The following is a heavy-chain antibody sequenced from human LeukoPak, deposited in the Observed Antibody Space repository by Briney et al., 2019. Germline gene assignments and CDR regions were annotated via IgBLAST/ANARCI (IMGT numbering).Heavy chain of an antibody. Sequence: GGSLRLSCAASGFTVSNNYMSWVRQAPGKGLEWVSVIHSGGSTNYADSVKGRFTISRDNSKNTLYLQMNCLRAEDTAVYYCARGGNREFDYWGQGTLVTVSS. D-gene: IGHD2/OR15-2a*01. CDR2: IHSGGST. CDR3: ARGGNREFDY. V-gene: IGHV3-53*01. J-gene: IGHJ4*02. CDR1: GFTVSNNY.